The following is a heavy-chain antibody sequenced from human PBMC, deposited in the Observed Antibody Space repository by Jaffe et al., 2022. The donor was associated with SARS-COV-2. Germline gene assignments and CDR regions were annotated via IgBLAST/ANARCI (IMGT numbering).Heavy chain of an antibody. CDR1: GGSFSGYY. D-gene: IGHD3-3*01. Sequence: QVQLQQWGAGLLKPSETLSLTCAVYGGSFSGYYWSWIRQPPGKGLEWIGEINHSGSTNYNPSLKSRVTISVDTSKNQFSLKLSSVTAADTAVYYCAREAQLRPYYMDVWGKGTTVTVSS. CDR2: INHSGST. CDR3: AREAQLRPYYMDV. V-gene: IGHV4-34*01. J-gene: IGHJ6*03.